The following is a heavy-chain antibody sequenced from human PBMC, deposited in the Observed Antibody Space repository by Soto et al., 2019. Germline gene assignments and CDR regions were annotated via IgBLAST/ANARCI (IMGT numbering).Heavy chain of an antibody. CDR2: MNPNSGNS. Sequence: QVQLVQSGAEVKKPGASVKVSCKASGYTFTSYDINWVRQATGQGLEWMGWMNPNSGNSGYPQKFQGRVTMTANTSMSPAYIELSSLRFEDTAVHYWARSPPRGERNNSAGGGFDPWGQGTLVTVTP. V-gene: IGHV1-8*01. CDR3: ARSPPRGERNNSAGGGFDP. CDR1: GYTFTSYD. D-gene: IGHD1-20*01. J-gene: IGHJ5*02.